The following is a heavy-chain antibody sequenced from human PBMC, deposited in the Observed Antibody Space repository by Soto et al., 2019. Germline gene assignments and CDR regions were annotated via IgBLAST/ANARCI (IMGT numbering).Heavy chain of an antibody. CDR1: GFTFSSYG. CDR3: TRDRESESYYLLTYDAFNV. J-gene: IGHJ3*01. D-gene: IGHD1-26*01. V-gene: IGHV3-33*01. CDR2: IYFDGGNK. Sequence: VPLVESGGGVVQPGRSLRLSCAASGFTFSSYGMHWVRQAPGKGLEWVALIYFDGGNKYYADSVKGRFTISRDNSKNTLYLQMNSLRVEDTAVYYCTRDRESESYYLLTYDAFNVWGQGTMVTVSS.